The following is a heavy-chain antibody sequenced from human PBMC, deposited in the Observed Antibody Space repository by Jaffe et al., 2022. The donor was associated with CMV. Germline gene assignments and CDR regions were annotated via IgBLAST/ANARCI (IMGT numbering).Heavy chain of an antibody. V-gene: IGHV5-51*01. Sequence: EVQLVQSGAEVKKPGESLKISCKGSGYSFTSYWIGWVRQMPGKGLEWMGIIYPGDSDTRYSPSFQGQVTISADKSISTAYLQWSSLKASDTAMYYCARLQGPEYYDILTGYYRPGWFDPWGQGTLVTVSS. J-gene: IGHJ5*02. D-gene: IGHD3-9*01. CDR2: IYPGDSDT. CDR1: GYSFTSYW. CDR3: ARLQGPEYYDILTGYYRPGWFDP.